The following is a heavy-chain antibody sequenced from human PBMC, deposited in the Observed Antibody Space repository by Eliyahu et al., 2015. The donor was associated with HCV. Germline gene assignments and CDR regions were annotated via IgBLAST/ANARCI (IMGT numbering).Heavy chain of an antibody. V-gene: IGHV3-53*01. CDR3: ALGTKKNLPWYFDL. D-gene: IGHD1-1*01. J-gene: IGHJ2*01. CDR2: MYSGGAT. Sequence: QLVESGGRLIQPGGSVXVSCVXXEVXGSDYYMSWVRQAPGKRLECVSLMYSGGATFYTDSVKGRFTISRDAAHNTLFLEMTSLTVSDTAVYFCALGTKKNLPWYFDLWGRGTLVSVS. CDR1: EVXGSDYY.